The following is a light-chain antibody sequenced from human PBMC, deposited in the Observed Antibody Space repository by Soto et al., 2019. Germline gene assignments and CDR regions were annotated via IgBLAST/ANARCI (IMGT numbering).Light chain of an antibody. J-gene: IGLJ2*01. Sequence: QSVLTQPPSVSGAPGQRVTISCTGTSCNIGAGYDVHWYQQLPGTAPKLLIYGNSNRPSGVPDRFSGSKSGTSASLAITGRQAEDEADYYCQCYDSSRSVLVVFGGGTKLTVL. CDR3: QCYDSSRSVLVV. CDR2: GNS. CDR1: SCNIGAGYD. V-gene: IGLV1-40*01.